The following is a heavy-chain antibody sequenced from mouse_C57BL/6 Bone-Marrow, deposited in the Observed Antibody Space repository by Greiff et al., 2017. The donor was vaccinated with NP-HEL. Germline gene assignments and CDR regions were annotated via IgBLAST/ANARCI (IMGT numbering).Heavy chain of an antibody. Sequence: EVKVVESEGGLVQPGSSMKLSCTTSGFTFSDYYMAWVRQVPEKGLDWVANINYDGSSTYYLDSLKSRFIISRDNAKNILYLQMSSLKSEDPATYYCAREGGLRRRTYAMDYWGQGTSVTVSS. V-gene: IGHV5-16*01. CDR3: AREGGLRRRTYAMDY. CDR1: GFTFSDYY. D-gene: IGHD2-4*01. CDR2: INYDGSST. J-gene: IGHJ4*01.